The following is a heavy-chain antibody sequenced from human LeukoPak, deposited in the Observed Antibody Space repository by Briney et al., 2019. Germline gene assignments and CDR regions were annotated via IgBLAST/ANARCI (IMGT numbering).Heavy chain of an antibody. D-gene: IGHD4-17*01. Sequence: GGSLRLSCAGSGFTFSSYAMSWVRQAPGKGLEWVSGISGSGSRTYYADSVKGRFTISRDNSKNMFYVQITSLRPEDTAVYFCARGFPYDDTTEGYYYLMDVWGQGTTVTVSS. CDR3: ARGFPYDDTTEGYYYLMDV. J-gene: IGHJ6*02. V-gene: IGHV3-23*01. CDR1: GFTFSSYA. CDR2: ISGSGSRT.